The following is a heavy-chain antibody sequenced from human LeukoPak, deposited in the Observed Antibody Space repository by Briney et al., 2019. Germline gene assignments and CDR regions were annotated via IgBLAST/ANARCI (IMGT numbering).Heavy chain of an antibody. CDR3: ARGGTNYDILTGYYILGDPQYAFDI. V-gene: IGHV1-46*01. Sequence: ASVKVSCKASGYTFTSYYMHWVRQAPGQGLEWMGIINASGGTTTYAQKFQGRVTMTRDTSASTAYMELSSLRSEDMAVYYCARGGTNYDILTGYYILGDPQYAFDIWGQGTMVTVSS. J-gene: IGHJ3*02. CDR1: GYTFTSYY. CDR2: INASGGTT. D-gene: IGHD3-9*01.